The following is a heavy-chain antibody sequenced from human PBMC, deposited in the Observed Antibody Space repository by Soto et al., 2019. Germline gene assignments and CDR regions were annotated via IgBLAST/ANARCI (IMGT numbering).Heavy chain of an antibody. Sequence: QVQLQESGPGLVRPSQTLSLTCTVSGGSINSGDSYWNWIRQHPEKGLELIGYINYRGSTFYNPYLKSRIIISVDTSKNQFSLSLSSVTAADTAVYYCARDAPGVAPYWGQGTLVTVSS. D-gene: IGHD2-15*01. CDR3: ARDAPGVAPY. CDR2: INYRGST. J-gene: IGHJ4*02. CDR1: GGSINSGDSY. V-gene: IGHV4-31*03.